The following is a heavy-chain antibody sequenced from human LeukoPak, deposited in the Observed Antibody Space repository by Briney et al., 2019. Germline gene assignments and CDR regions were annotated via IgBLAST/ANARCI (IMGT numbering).Heavy chain of an antibody. V-gene: IGHV4-59*01. CDR3: ARYTGTTSGGPFDI. CDR2: IYYSGST. D-gene: IGHD1-14*01. Sequence: SETLSLTCTVSGGSISSYYWSWIRQPPGKGLEWIGYIYYSGSTNYNPSLKSRVTISVGTSKNQFSLKLSSVTAADTAVYYYARYTGTTSGGPFDIWGQGTMVTVSS. CDR1: GGSISSYY. J-gene: IGHJ3*02.